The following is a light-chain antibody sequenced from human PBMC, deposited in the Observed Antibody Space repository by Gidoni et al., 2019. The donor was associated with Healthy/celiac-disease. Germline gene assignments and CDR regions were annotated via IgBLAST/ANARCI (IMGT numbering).Light chain of an antibody. CDR1: QSVSSY. V-gene: IGKV3-11*01. J-gene: IGKJ4*01. CDR3: QQRSNWPPRGT. Sequence: IVLTQSPATLSLSPGERATLSCRASQSVSSYLAWYQQKPGQAPRLLIYDASNRATGIPARFSGSGSGTDLTLTISSLEPEDFAVYYCQQRSNWPPRGTFGGGTKVEIK. CDR2: DAS.